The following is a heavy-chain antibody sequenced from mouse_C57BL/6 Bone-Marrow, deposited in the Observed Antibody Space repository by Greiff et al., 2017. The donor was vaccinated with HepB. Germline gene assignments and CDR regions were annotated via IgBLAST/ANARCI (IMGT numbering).Heavy chain of an antibody. CDR1: GYTFTSYW. Sequence: VQLQQPGAELVMPGASVKLSCKASGYTFTSYWMHWVKQRPGQGLEWIGEIDPSDSYTNYNQKFKGKSTLTVDKSSSTAYMQLSSLRSEDSAVYYCARNEYGGYYQAWFAYWGQGTLVTVSA. J-gene: IGHJ3*01. CDR3: ARNEYGGYYQAWFAY. V-gene: IGHV1-69*01. D-gene: IGHD2-3*01. CDR2: IDPSDSYT.